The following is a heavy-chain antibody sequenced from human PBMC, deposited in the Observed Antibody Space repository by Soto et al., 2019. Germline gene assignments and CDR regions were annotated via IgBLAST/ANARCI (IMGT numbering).Heavy chain of an antibody. CDR3: ASLLAWAPVP. D-gene: IGHD3-3*02. Sequence: QVQLQQWGAGLLKPSETLSLTCAVYGGSFSGYYWSWIRQPPGKGLEWIGEINHSGSTNYNPSLKSRVTISVDTSKNQFSLKLSSVTAADTAVYYCASLLAWAPVPWGQGTLVTVSS. CDR2: INHSGST. V-gene: IGHV4-34*01. J-gene: IGHJ5*02. CDR1: GGSFSGYY.